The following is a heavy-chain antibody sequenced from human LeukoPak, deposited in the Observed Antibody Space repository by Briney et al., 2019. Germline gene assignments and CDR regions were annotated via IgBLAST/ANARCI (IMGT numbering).Heavy chain of an antibody. CDR2: IRYDGSNK. CDR1: GFTFSSYG. CDR3: AKGGTNYDLSFDP. Sequence: GGSLRLSCAASGFTFSSYGMHWVRQAPGKGLEWVAFIRYDGSNKYHADSVKGRFTISRDNSKNTLYLQMNSLRAEDTAVYYCAKGGTNYDLSFDPWGQGTLVTVSS. J-gene: IGHJ5*02. D-gene: IGHD3-3*01. V-gene: IGHV3-30*02.